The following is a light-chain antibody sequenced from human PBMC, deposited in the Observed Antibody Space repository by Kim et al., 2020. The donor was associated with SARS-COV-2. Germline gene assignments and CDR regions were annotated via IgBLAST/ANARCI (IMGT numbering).Light chain of an antibody. CDR2: KAS. Sequence: SLLSESVGDRVTITCRASQSISSWLAWYQQKPGKAPKLLIYKASSLESGVPSRFSGSGSGTEFSLTISSLQPDDFATYYCQRAGTFGQGTKVDIK. CDR1: QSISSW. CDR3: QRAGT. V-gene: IGKV1-5*03. J-gene: IGKJ1*01.